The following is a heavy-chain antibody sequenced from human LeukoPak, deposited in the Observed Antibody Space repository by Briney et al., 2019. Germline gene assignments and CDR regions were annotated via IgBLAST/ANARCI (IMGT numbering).Heavy chain of an antibody. CDR3: ARGSGGYYYGSGSHTDFDY. J-gene: IGHJ4*02. D-gene: IGHD3-10*01. V-gene: IGHV4-31*03. CDR1: GGSISSGGYY. CDR2: IYYSGST. Sequence: SETLSLTCTVSGGSISSGGYYWSWIRQHPGKGLEWIGYIYYSGSTYYNPSLKSRVTISVDTSKNQFSLKLSSVTAADTAVYYCARGSGGYYYGSGSHTDFDYWGQGTLVTVSS.